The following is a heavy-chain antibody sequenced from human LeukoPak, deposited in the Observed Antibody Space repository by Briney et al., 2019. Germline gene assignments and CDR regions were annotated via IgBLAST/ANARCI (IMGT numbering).Heavy chain of an antibody. J-gene: IGHJ4*02. CDR1: GGFFSGYY. Sequence: SETLSLTCAVYGGFFSGYYWSWIRQPPGKGLEWIGEINHIGSTNYNPSLKSRVTISVDTSKNQFSLKLSSVTAADTAVYYCARDGNAYSYGPHPPYFDYWGQGNLVTVSS. CDR2: INHIGST. V-gene: IGHV4-34*01. D-gene: IGHD5-18*01. CDR3: ARDGNAYSYGPHPPYFDY.